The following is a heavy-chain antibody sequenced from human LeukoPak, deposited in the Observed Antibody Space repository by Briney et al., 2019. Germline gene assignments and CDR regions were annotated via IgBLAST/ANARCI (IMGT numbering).Heavy chain of an antibody. Sequence: GGSLRLSCAASGFLFSKYWMTWVRQAPGKGLEWVANIKEDDSEIYYVESVKGRFTISRDNAKNSLYLQMNSLRAEDTALYYCARDSSIYDYVWGSYRLHNYYMDVWGKGTTVTVSS. J-gene: IGHJ6*03. CDR3: ARDSSIYDYVWGSYRLHNYYMDV. CDR2: IKEDDSEI. D-gene: IGHD3-16*02. V-gene: IGHV3-7*03. CDR1: GFLFSKYW.